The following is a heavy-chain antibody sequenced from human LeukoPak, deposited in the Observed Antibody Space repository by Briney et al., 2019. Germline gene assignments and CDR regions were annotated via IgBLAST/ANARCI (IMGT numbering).Heavy chain of an antibody. CDR3: ARLGRRAAVAGPFDY. J-gene: IGHJ4*02. CDR1: GFTFSSYG. V-gene: IGHV3-33*01. D-gene: IGHD6-19*01. CDR2: IWYDGSNK. Sequence: PGRSLRLSCAASGFTFSSYGMHWVRQAPGKGLEWVAVIWYDGSNKYYADSVKGRFTISRDNPKNTLYLQMNSLRAEDTAVYYCARLGRRAAVAGPFDYWGQGTLVTVSS.